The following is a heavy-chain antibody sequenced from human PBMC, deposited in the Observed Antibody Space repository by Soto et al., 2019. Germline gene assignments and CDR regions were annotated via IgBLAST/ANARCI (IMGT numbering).Heavy chain of an antibody. D-gene: IGHD3-3*02. CDR1: GDSISSSNSH. CDR3: VRSDRINMKPYSPEGFHI. CDR2: VYYGGAIFYSGNI. V-gene: IGHV4-39*01. J-gene: IGHJ3*02. Sequence: NPSETLSLTCTVSGDSISSSNSHWGWTRQPPGKGLEYIGSVYYGGAIFYSGNIYYNPSLKSRVTISVDTSKNQFSLRLSSVTAADTGVYYCVRSDRINMKPYSPEGFHIWGQGTMVTVS.